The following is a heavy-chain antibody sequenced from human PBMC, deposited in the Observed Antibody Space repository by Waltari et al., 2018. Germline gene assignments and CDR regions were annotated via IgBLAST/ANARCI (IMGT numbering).Heavy chain of an antibody. D-gene: IGHD3-16*01. J-gene: IGHJ6*02. CDR1: GFTFGAHA. V-gene: IGHV3-49*05. CDR2: IRSKIYGGTA. CDR3: SRVSASGDGMDV. Sequence: EVQLVESGGGWVKPGRSLRLTCTTSGFTFGAHALSWFRQAPGKGLEWVGFIRSKIYGGTADYAASVKGRFTVSRDDSKSIAYLQMDSLKTEDTAVYYCSRVSASGDGMDVWGQGTTVTVSS.